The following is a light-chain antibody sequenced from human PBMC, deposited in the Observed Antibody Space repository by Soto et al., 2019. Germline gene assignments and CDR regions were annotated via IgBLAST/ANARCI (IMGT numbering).Light chain of an antibody. V-gene: IGKV3-20*01. J-gene: IGKJ1*01. CDR1: QSVTSSY. CDR2: VAS. Sequence: EIVLTQSPGTLSLSPGERASLSCRASQSVTSSYLAWYQQKPGQAPRLLIYVASNRATGIPDRFSGSGSGTDFTLTINRLEPEDLAVYYCQKYGSSPWTFGQGTKVEIK. CDR3: QKYGSSPWT.